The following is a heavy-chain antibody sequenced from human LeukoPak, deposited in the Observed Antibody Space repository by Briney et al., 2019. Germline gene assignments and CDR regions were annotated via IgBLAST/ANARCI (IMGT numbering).Heavy chain of an antibody. CDR2: IYHSGST. V-gene: IGHV4-34*01. Sequence: SETLSLTCAVYGGSFSGYYWSWIRQPPGKGLEWIGNIYHSGSTYYNPSLKSRVTISVDTSKNLFSLKLSSVTAADTAVYYCARYFYDGSGYYWGNFDYWGQGTLVTVSS. J-gene: IGHJ4*02. D-gene: IGHD3-22*01. CDR3: ARYFYDGSGYYWGNFDY. CDR1: GGSFSGYY.